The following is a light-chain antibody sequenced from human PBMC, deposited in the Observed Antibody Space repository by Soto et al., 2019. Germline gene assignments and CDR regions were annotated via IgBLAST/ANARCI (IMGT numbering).Light chain of an antibody. V-gene: IGKV1-9*01. J-gene: IGKJ4*01. CDR3: QQVNTFPLT. CDR2: AAS. CDR1: QGISRS. Sequence: IQLTQSPSSLSASMGDRVTITCRASQGISRSLAWYQQKPGKAPKVLIYAASTLQSGVPSRFSGSGSGTDFTLTISSLQTEDFATYYCQQVNTFPLTFGGGTKVDIK.